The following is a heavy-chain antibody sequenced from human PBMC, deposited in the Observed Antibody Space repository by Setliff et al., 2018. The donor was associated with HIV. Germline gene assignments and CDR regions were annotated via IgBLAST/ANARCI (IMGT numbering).Heavy chain of an antibody. V-gene: IGHV4-61*02. CDR3: ATSDWYSWFDP. Sequence: ASETLSLTCTVSGASISSGDSYWSWIRQSAEKGLEWIGRLYTTGSTNYNPSFKSRVTMSMDTAKNQFSLKLTSVTAADTAVYYCATSDWYSWFDPWGQGTLVTVS. D-gene: IGHD2-21*02. CDR1: GASISSGDSY. CDR2: LYTTGST. J-gene: IGHJ5*02.